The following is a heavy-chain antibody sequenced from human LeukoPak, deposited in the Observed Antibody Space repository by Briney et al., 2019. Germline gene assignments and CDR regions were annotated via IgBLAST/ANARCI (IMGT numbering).Heavy chain of an antibody. Sequence: SGPTLVKPTQTLTLTCTFSGFSLSTSGVGVGWIRQPPGKALEWLSLIYWNDDKRYSPSLKSRLTITKDTSKNQVVLTMTNMDPVDTATYYCAHSNYDFWSGYSNWFDPWGQGTLVTVSS. D-gene: IGHD3-3*01. CDR3: AHSNYDFWSGYSNWFDP. CDR1: GFSLSTSGVG. J-gene: IGHJ5*02. V-gene: IGHV2-5*01. CDR2: IYWNDDK.